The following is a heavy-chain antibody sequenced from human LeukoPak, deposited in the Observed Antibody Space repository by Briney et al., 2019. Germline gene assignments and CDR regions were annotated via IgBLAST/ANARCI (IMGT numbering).Heavy chain of an antibody. D-gene: IGHD2-2*01. Sequence: SETLCLTCTASGGSISSYYWSWIRQAPGKGLEWIGYIYYSGSTNYNPSLKSRVTISVDTSKHQFSLKLSSVTAADTAVYYCARGYCSSTSCYRWFDPWGQGTLVTVSS. V-gene: IGHV4-59*01. J-gene: IGHJ5*02. CDR1: GGSISSYY. CDR3: ARGYCSSTSCYRWFDP. CDR2: IYYSGST.